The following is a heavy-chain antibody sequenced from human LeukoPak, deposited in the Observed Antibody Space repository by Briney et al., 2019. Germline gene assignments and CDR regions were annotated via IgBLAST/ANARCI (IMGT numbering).Heavy chain of an antibody. CDR1: GFTLGHYT. CDR2: IRSKDDGGTT. CDR3: SRDRPFDY. J-gene: IGHJ4*02. Sequence: GGSLRLSCTASGFTLGHYTMSWFRQAPGKGLEWVGFIRSKDDGGTTAYAASVKGRFTISRDDSKSIAYLQMNSLKTEDTAVYYCSRDRPFDYWGQGTLVTVSS. V-gene: IGHV3-49*03.